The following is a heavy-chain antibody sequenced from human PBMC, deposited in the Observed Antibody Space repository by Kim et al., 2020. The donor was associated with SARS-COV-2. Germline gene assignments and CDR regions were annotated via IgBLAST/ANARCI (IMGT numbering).Heavy chain of an antibody. J-gene: IGHJ4*02. CDR3: ARDDRSGYSYGWSSLFDY. CDR2: ISSSSSYI. V-gene: IGHV3-21*01. Sequence: GGSLRLSCAASGFTFSSYSMNWVRQAPGKGLEWVSSISSSSSYIYYADSVKGRFTISRDNAKNSLYLQMNSLRAEDTAVYYCARDDRSGYSYGWSSLFDYWGQGTLVTVSS. CDR1: GFTFSSYS. D-gene: IGHD5-18*01.